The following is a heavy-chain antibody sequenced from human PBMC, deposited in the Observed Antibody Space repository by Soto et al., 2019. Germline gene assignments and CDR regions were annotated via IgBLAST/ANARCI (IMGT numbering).Heavy chain of an antibody. V-gene: IGHV3-23*01. CDR3: AKDGALYFGPYYFDY. CDR1: GFTFSTYA. CDR2: ISGSGGGT. J-gene: IGHJ4*02. D-gene: IGHD2-2*02. Sequence: GGSLRLSCAASGFTFSTYAMSWVRQAPGKGLEWVSDISGSGGGTHYADSVKGRFTISRDNSKNTLYLQMDSLRAEDTAVYYCAKDGALYFGPYYFDYWGQGTLVTVSS.